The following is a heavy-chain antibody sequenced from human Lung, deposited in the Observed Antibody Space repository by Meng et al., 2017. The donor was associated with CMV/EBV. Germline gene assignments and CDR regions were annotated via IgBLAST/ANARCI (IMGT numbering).Heavy chain of an antibody. Sequence: ESLKISXAASGFTFSSYSMNWVRQAPGKGLEWVSSISSSSSYIYYADSVKGRFTISRDNAKNSLYLQMNSLRAEDTAVYYCAREITYGDYEDHDAFDIWGQGTMVTVSS. CDR2: ISSSSSYI. J-gene: IGHJ3*02. D-gene: IGHD4-17*01. V-gene: IGHV3-21*01. CDR3: AREITYGDYEDHDAFDI. CDR1: GFTFSSYS.